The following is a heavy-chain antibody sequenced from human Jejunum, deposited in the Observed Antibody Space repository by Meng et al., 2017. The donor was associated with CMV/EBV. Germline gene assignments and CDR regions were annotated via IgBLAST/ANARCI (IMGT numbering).Heavy chain of an antibody. J-gene: IGHJ4*02. CDR3: AAGTGMTDFDY. D-gene: IGHD1-1*01. V-gene: IGHV3-15*01. CDR2: IKDKSNDGKM. Sequence: SGFTFADAWMTWVGQVAGMGLEWVGRIKDKSNDGKMRYAAPVEGRLTISRDDSKEILYLQMNSLRSDDTAVYYCAAGTGMTDFDYWGQGTLVTVSS. CDR1: GFTFADAW.